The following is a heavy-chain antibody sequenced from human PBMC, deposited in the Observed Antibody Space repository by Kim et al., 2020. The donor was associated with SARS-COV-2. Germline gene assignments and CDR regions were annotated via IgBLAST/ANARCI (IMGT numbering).Heavy chain of an antibody. V-gene: IGHV4-61*01. Sequence: SETLSLTCTVSGGSVSSGSYYWSWIRQSPGKGLEWIVHVYFDGRTDSNPSLKSRVTILLDTSKNQFSLKLRSVTAADTAVYYCARDKGRRGYFDYWGQGT. CDR2: VYFDGRT. CDR1: GGSVSSGSYY. J-gene: IGHJ4*02. CDR3: ARDKGRRGYFDY. D-gene: IGHD2-15*01.